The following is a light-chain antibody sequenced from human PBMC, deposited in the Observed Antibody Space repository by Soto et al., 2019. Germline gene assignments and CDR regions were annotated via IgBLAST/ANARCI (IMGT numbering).Light chain of an antibody. CDR1: QSVSSN. CDR3: QQYNNWPRT. V-gene: IGKV3-15*01. CDR2: GAS. J-gene: IGKJ1*01. Sequence: EIVMTQSPATLSVSPGERATLSCRASQSVSSNLAWYQQKPGQAPRLLIYGASTRATGIPARSGGSGSGTEFTLTISSLQSEDSAVYYCQQYNNWPRTFGQGTKVEIK.